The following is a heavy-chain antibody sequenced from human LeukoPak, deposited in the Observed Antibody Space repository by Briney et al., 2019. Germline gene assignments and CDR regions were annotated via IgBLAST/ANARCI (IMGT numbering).Heavy chain of an antibody. Sequence: GGSLRLSCAASGFTFRNNDMHWVRQAPGTGLEWVAFIRFDGSNTHYGDSVKGRFTISRDNSKNTLYLQMNSLRVEDTAVYYRAKVGGIVLAVYYYRDVWGKGTTVTVS. V-gene: IGHV3-30*02. CDR2: IRFDGSNT. CDR3: AKVGGIVLAVYYYRDV. CDR1: GFTFRNND. J-gene: IGHJ6*03. D-gene: IGHD6-19*01.